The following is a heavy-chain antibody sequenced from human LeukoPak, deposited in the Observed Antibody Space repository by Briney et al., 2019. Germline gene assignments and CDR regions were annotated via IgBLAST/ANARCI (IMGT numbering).Heavy chain of an antibody. CDR2: IYYSGST. Sequence: PSETLSLTCTVSGGSTSSYYWSWIRQPPGKGLEWIGYIYYSGSTNYNPSLKSRVTISVDTSKNQFSLKLSSVTAADTAVYYCAREERGSSFFDYWGQGTLVTVSS. CDR3: AREERGSSFFDY. CDR1: GGSTSSYY. D-gene: IGHD6-13*01. V-gene: IGHV4-59*01. J-gene: IGHJ4*02.